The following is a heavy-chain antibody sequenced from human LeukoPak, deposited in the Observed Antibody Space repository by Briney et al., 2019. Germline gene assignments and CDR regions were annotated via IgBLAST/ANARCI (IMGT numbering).Heavy chain of an antibody. CDR1: GYSFTNYW. D-gene: IGHD1-26*01. Sequence: GESLKISCKGSGYSFTNYWIGWVRQMPGKGLEWMGIIYPGDSDTRYSPSFRGQVTISADKSTTTISTAYLQWSSLEASDTAMYYCASRSGVGAIDAFDVWGQGTMVTVSS. J-gene: IGHJ3*01. CDR2: IYPGDSDT. CDR3: ASRSGVGAIDAFDV. V-gene: IGHV5-51*01.